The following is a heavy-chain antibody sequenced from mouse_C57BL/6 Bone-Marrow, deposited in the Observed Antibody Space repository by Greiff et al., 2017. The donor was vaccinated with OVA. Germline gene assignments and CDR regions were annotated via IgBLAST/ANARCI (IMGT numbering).Heavy chain of an antibody. Sequence: EVQGVESGEGLVKPGGSLKLSCAASGFTFSRYAMSWVRQTPEKRLEWVAYISSGGDYIYYADTVKGRFTISRDNARNTLYLQMSSLKSEDTAMYYCTRDRGYDLYYFDYWGQGTTLTVSS. CDR2: ISSGGDYI. D-gene: IGHD2-10*02. V-gene: IGHV5-9-1*02. J-gene: IGHJ2*01. CDR1: GFTFSRYA. CDR3: TRDRGYDLYYFDY.